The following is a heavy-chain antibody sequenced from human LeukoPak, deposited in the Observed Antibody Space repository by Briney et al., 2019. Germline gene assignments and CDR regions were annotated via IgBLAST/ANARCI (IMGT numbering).Heavy chain of an antibody. Sequence: SETLSLTCAVYGGSFSGYYWSWIRQPPGKGLEWIGEINHGGSTNYNPSLKSRVTISVDTSKNQFSLKLSSVTAADTAVYYCARGIKPYYYDSSGYYYGYWGQGTLVTVSS. J-gene: IGHJ4*02. CDR3: ARGIKPYYYDSSGYYYGY. CDR2: INHGGST. CDR1: GGSFSGYY. D-gene: IGHD3-22*01. V-gene: IGHV4-34*01.